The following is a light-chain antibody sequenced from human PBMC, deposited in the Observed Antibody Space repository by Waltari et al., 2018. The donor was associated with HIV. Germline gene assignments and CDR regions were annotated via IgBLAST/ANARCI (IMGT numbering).Light chain of an antibody. Sequence: QSALTQPASVSGSPGQSITISCTGTSSDVGGYNSVSWYQLHPGKAPKHMIYAVSNRPSGVSNRFSGSKSDNTASLTISGLQAEDEADYYCSSYTSTSTVYVFGTGTEVTVL. CDR1: SSDVGGYNS. CDR3: SSYTSTSTVYV. J-gene: IGLJ1*01. CDR2: AVS. V-gene: IGLV2-14*03.